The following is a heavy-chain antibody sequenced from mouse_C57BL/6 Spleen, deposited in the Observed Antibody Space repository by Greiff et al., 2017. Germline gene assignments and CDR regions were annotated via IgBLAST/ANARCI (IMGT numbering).Heavy chain of an antibody. J-gene: IGHJ2*01. Sequence: QVQLKQSGAELVKPGASVKISCKASGYAFSSYWMNWVKQRPGKGLEWIGQIYPGDGDTNYNGKFKGKATLTADKSSSTAYMQLSSLTSEDSAVYICARGHYGSSYFDYWGQGTTLTVSA. CDR2: IYPGDGDT. V-gene: IGHV1-80*01. CDR3: ARGHYGSSYFDY. D-gene: IGHD1-1*01. CDR1: GYAFSSYW.